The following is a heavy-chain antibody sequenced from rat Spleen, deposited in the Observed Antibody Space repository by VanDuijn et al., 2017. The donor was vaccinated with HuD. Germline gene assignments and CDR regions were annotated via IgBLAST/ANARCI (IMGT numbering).Heavy chain of an antibody. J-gene: IGHJ2*01. CDR1: GFTFSNYY. CDR3: TTVDYYDGPMRVMDA. Sequence: EVQLVESGGGLVQPGRSLKFSCAASGFTFSNYYMAWVRQAPTKGLEWVAYISPGGGSTYYRDSVKGRFTISRDNARSTLYLQMDSLRSEDTATYYCTTVDYYDGPMRVMDAWGQGVMVTVSS. V-gene: IGHV5-27*01. D-gene: IGHD1-12*02. CDR2: ISPGGGST.